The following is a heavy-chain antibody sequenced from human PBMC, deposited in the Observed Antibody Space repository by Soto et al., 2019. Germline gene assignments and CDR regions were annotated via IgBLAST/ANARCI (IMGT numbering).Heavy chain of an antibody. J-gene: IGHJ4*02. CDR3: ATPEESGYSYGYYY. CDR1: GFTFSSYDM. V-gene: IGHV4-4*02. D-gene: IGHD5-18*01. CDR2: IYHSGST. Sequence: VQLVESGGGLVQPGGSLRLSCGASGFTFSSYDMNWVRQAPGKGLEWIGEIYHSGSTNYNPSLKSRVTISVDKSKNQFSLKLSSVTAADTAVYYCATPEESGYSYGYYYWGQGTLVTVSS.